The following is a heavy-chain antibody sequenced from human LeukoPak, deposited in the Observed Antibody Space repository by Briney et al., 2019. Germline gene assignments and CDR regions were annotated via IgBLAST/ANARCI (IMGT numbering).Heavy chain of an antibody. CDR2: ISWNSGSI. Sequence: GGSLRLSCAASGFTFDDYAMHWVRQAPGKGLEWVSGISWNSGSIGYADSVKGRFTISRDNAKNSLYLQMNSLRAEDTALYYCAKAARYCSSTSCPHSYYMDVWGKGTTVTVPS. CDR1: GFTFDDYA. CDR3: AKAARYCSSTSCPHSYYMDV. J-gene: IGHJ6*03. D-gene: IGHD2-2*01. V-gene: IGHV3-9*01.